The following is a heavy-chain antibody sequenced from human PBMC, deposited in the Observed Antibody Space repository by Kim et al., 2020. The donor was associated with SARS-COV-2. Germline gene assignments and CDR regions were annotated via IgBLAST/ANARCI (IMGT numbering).Heavy chain of an antibody. V-gene: IGHV3-21*01. CDR3: ARDWGSSTGFFDH. Sequence: GGSLRLSCAASGFTFSSYSMNWVRQAPGKGLEWVSSISSSSSYIYYADSVKGRFTISRDNAKNSLYLQMNSLRAEDTAVYYCARDWGSSTGFFDHWGQGTLVTVSS. CDR2: ISSSSSYI. D-gene: IGHD6-6*01. J-gene: IGHJ4*02. CDR1: GFTFSSYS.